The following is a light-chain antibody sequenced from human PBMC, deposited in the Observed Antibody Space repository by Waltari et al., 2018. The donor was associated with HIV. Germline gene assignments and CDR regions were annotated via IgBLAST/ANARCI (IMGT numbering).Light chain of an antibody. CDR2: DNK. J-gene: IGLJ1*01. Sequence: QSVLTQPPSVSAAPGQKVTISCSGSSSNLATTYVSWYQELPGTAPKPLIYDNKKRPSGIPDRFSGSKSGTSATLGITGLQTGDEADYYCGTWDSSLRAEVFGTGTKVTVL. V-gene: IGLV1-51*01. CDR1: SSNLATTY. CDR3: GTWDSSLRAEV.